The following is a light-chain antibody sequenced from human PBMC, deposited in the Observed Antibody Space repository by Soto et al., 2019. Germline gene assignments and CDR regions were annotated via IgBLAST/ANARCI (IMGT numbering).Light chain of an antibody. CDR2: GVS. V-gene: IGLV2-14*01. J-gene: IGLJ1*01. CDR1: SSDVHDYNY. CDR3: SSYTSSITLYV. Sequence: QSALTQPASVSGSPGQSITISCTGTSSDVHDYNYVSWYQQHPGKAPKLMIYGVSNRPSGVSNRFSGSKSGNTASLTISGLQAEDEADYYCSSYTSSITLYVFGTGTKLTVL.